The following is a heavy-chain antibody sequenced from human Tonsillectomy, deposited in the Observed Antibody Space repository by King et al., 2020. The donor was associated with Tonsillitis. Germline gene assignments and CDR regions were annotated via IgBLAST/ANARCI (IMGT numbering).Heavy chain of an antibody. V-gene: IGHV3-48*01. Sequence: VQLVESGGGLVQPGGSLRLSCAASGFTFSSYSMNWVRQAPGRGREWVLSISSSSSTLYYADSVKGRFTISRDNAKNSLYLQMNSLRAEDTAVYYCARDVDYWGQGTLVTVSS. CDR3: ARDVDY. J-gene: IGHJ4*02. CDR2: ISSSSSTL. CDR1: GFTFSSYS.